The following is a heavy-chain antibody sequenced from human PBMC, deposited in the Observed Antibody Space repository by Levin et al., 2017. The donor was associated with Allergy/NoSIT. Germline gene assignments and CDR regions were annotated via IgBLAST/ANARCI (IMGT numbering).Heavy chain of an antibody. Sequence: ASVKVSCKASGYTFTGYYMHWVRQAPGQGLEWMGRINPNSGGTNYAQKFQGRVTMTRDTSISTAYMELSRLRSDDTAVYYCATRGDYYDSSGYDAFDIWGQGTMVTVSS. CDR1: GYTFTGYY. V-gene: IGHV1-2*06. CDR3: ATRGDYYDSSGYDAFDI. CDR2: INPNSGGT. D-gene: IGHD3-22*01. J-gene: IGHJ3*02.